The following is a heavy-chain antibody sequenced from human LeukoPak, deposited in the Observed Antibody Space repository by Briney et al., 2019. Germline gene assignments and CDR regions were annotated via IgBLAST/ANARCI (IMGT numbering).Heavy chain of an antibody. CDR2: IKQDGSEK. CDR3: ARPRGSYSRHSFDI. J-gene: IGHJ3*02. V-gene: IGHV3-7*01. Sequence: SGGSLRLSCAASGFTFSSYWMSWVRQAPGKGLEWVANIKQDGSEKYYVDSVKGRFTISRDNAENSLYLQMNSLRAEDTAAYYCARPRGSYSRHSFDIWGQGTMVTVSS. CDR1: GFTFSSYW. D-gene: IGHD5-12*01.